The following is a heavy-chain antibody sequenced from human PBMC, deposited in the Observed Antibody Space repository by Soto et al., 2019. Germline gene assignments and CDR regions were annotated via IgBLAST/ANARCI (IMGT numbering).Heavy chain of an antibody. CDR1: GYTFTNYG. CDR3: ARENGDGYNHAESPLDY. CDR2: ISAYNGNT. V-gene: IGHV1-18*01. J-gene: IGHJ4*02. Sequence: QVQLVQSGAEVKKPGASVKVSCKASGYTFTNYGIIWVRQAPGQGLEWMGWISAYNGNTNYAQKLQGRVTMNTDTYXSXXYKELRSLRSDDTALYYCARENGDGYNHAESPLDYWGPGTLVTVSS. D-gene: IGHD5-12*01.